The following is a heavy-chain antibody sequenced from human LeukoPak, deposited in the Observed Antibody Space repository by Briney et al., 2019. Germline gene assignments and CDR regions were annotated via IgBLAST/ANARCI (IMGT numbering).Heavy chain of an antibody. V-gene: IGHV4-34*01. CDR3: ARGLSSS. CDR2: INHSGST. CDR1: GGSFSGYY. J-gene: IGHJ5*02. Sequence: PSETLSLTCAVYGGSFSGYYWSWIRQPPGKGLEWIGEINHSGSTNYNPSLKGRVTISVDTSKNQFSLKLSSVTAADTAVYYCARGLSSSWGQGTLVTVSS.